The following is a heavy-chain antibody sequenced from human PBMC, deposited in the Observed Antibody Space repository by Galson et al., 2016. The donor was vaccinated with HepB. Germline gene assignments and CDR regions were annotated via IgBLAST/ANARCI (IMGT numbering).Heavy chain of an antibody. Sequence: SLRLSCAASGFTFSKNWMCWVRQAPGKGLEWVASIKQDASEIYYVSSVKGRFSISRDNAKNSVDLQMDSLRVEDTATYYCTRGEEYFGSTLFDHWGQGILVTVSS. V-gene: IGHV3-7*03. CDR2: IKQDASEI. CDR1: GFTFSKNW. CDR3: TRGEEYFGSTLFDH. D-gene: IGHD3-9*01. J-gene: IGHJ4*02.